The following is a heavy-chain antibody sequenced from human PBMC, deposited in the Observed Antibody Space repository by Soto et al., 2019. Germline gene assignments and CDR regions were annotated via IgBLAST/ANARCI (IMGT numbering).Heavy chain of an antibody. Sequence: SETLSLTCTVSGGSISSYYWSWIRQPPGKGLEWIGYIYYSGSTNYNPSLKSRVTISVDTSKNQFSLKLSSVTAADTAVYYCARVGWNYGPLFDYWGQGTLVTVSS. V-gene: IGHV4-59*01. CDR3: ARVGWNYGPLFDY. J-gene: IGHJ4*02. CDR2: IYYSGST. CDR1: GGSISSYY. D-gene: IGHD1-7*01.